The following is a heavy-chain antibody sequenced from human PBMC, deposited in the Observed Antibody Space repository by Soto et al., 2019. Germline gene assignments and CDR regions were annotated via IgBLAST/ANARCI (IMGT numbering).Heavy chain of an antibody. V-gene: IGHV5-51*01. CDR1: GYSFTSYW. CDR3: ESHQPAALRWQEWEPNYYYYYMDV. D-gene: IGHD1-26*01. J-gene: IGHJ6*03. Sequence: PGESLKISCKGSGYSFTSYWIGWVRQMPGKGLEWMGIIYPGDSDTRYSPSFQGQVTISADKSISTAYLQWSSLKASDTAMYYCESHQPAALRWQEWEPNYYYYYMDVWGKGTTVTVSS. CDR2: IYPGDSDT.